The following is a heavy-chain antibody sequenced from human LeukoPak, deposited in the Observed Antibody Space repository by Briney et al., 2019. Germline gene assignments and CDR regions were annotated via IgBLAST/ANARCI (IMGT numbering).Heavy chain of an antibody. Sequence: PGGSLRLSCTTSGFTFGDFAMSWVRQAPGKGLEWVGFIRTKAYAGATEYAASVKGRFTISRDDSKSIAYLQMNSQKIEDTAVYYCTRDLNPYSSSWYITRYWGQGTLVTVSS. CDR2: IRTKAYAGAT. J-gene: IGHJ4*02. V-gene: IGHV3-49*04. D-gene: IGHD6-13*01. CDR3: TRDLNPYSSSWYITRY. CDR1: GFTFGDFA.